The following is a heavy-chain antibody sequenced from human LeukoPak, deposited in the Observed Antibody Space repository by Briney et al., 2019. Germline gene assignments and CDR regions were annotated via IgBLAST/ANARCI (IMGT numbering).Heavy chain of an antibody. CDR1: GYTFTSYD. CDR3: ARGHSSTSAAYYYYYYMDV. V-gene: IGHV1-8*01. J-gene: IGHJ6*03. D-gene: IGHD2-2*01. CDR2: MNPNSGNT. Sequence: GASVKVSCKASGYTFTSYDINWVRQATGQGLEWMGWMNPNSGNTGYAQKFQGRVTMTRDTSISTAYMELSRLRSDDTAVYYCARGHSSTSAAYYYYYYMDVWGKGTTVTISS.